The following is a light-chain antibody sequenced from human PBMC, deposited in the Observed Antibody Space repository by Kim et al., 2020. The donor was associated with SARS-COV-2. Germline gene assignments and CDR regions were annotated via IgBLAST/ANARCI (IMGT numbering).Light chain of an antibody. V-gene: IGKV3-20*01. CDR2: GTS. J-gene: IGKJ2*01. CDR3: QQYDRPPFT. Sequence: LAPGERATLACRARHTFAPNRLGWFQQKPVQAPRLLIYGTSSRATGIPDRFSVSESGTDFTLTISRLEPEDFAVYFCQQYDRPPFTFGQGTKLE. CDR1: HTFAPNR.